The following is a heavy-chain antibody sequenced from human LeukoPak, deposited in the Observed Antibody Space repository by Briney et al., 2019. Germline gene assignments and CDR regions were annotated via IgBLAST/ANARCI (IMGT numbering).Heavy chain of an antibody. Sequence: PGRSLRLSCAASGFTFSSFGMHWVRQAPGKGLEWVAVIWYDASNKYYADSVKGRFTISRDSSKNTLYLQMNSLRDDDTAVYYCVRGVGVSRFNYLDSWGQGTLVIVSS. CDR2: IWYDASNK. J-gene: IGHJ4*02. D-gene: IGHD6-13*01. V-gene: IGHV3-33*08. CDR1: GFTFSSFG. CDR3: VRGVGVSRFNYLDS.